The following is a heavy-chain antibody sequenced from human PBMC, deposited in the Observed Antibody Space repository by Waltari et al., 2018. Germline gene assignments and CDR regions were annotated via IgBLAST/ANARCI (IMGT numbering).Heavy chain of an antibody. Sequence: EVQLLESGGDLVQPGGSLRLSCAASGFTFSDNAMSWVRQAPGKGLEWVSVISASGGRTYYADAGKGRFTISRDNAKNTLYRQVNSLRAEDTAVFYCAKPPRGSGWYGTYDYWGQGTLVTVSS. V-gene: IGHV3-23*01. J-gene: IGHJ4*02. CDR3: AKPPRGSGWYGTYDY. D-gene: IGHD6-19*01. CDR1: GFTFSDNA. CDR2: ISASGGRT.